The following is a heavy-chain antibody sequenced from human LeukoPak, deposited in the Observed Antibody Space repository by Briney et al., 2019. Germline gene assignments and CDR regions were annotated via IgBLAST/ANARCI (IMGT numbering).Heavy chain of an antibody. CDR2: MNPNSGNT. CDR1: GYTFTSYD. J-gene: IGHJ4*02. V-gene: IGHV1-8*01. CDR3: ARGLGRAAMVTRGGVRFDY. D-gene: IGHD5-18*01. Sequence: ASVKVSCEASGYTFTSYDINWVRQATGQGLEWMGWMNPNSGNTGSAQKFQGGVTMTRNTSISTAYMELSSLTSEDTAVYYCARGLGRAAMVTRGGVRFDYWGQGTLVTVSS.